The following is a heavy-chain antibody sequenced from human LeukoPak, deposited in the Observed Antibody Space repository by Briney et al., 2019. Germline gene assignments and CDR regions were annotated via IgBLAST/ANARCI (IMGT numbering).Heavy chain of an antibody. J-gene: IGHJ5*02. D-gene: IGHD2-21*02. CDR2: IIPIFGTA. CDR1: GGTFSSYA. Sequence: SVKVSCKASGGTFSSYAISWVRQAPGQGLEWMGGIIPIFGTANYAQKFQGRVAITTDESTSTAYMELSTLRSEDTAVYYCARVNGGDPHWFDPWGQGTLVTVSS. V-gene: IGHV1-69*05. CDR3: ARVNGGDPHWFDP.